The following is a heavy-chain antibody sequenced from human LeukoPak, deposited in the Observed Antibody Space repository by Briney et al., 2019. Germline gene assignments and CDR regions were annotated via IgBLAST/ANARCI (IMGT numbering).Heavy chain of an antibody. CDR3: ARDLSSWYEGISDY. V-gene: IGHV1-18*01. Sequence: ASVKVSCKASGYTFTSYGISRVRRAPGQGLEWMGWISAYNGNTNYAQKLQGRVTMTTDTSTSTAYMELRSLRSDDTAVYYCARDLSSWYEGISDYWGQGTLVTVSS. D-gene: IGHD6-13*01. CDR2: ISAYNGNT. CDR1: GYTFTSYG. J-gene: IGHJ4*02.